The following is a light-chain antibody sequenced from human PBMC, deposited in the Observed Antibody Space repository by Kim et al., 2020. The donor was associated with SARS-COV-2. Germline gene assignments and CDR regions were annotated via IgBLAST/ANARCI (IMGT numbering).Light chain of an antibody. J-gene: IGLJ3*02. CDR2: QDN. CDR3: QAWVSSNAV. V-gene: IGLV3-1*01. Sequence: SYELTQPPSLSVSPGQTASITCAGDKLGDKYACWYQQKPGQSPVLVIYQDNQRPSGIPERFPGSNSGNTATLTISGTQAMDEADYYCQAWVSSNAVFGGGTQLTVL. CDR1: KLGDKY.